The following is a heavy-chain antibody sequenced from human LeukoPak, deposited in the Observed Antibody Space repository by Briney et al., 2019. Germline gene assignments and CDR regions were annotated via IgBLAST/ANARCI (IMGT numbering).Heavy chain of an antibody. D-gene: IGHD3-3*01. CDR3: ARTFWSGYSWFDP. CDR2: IYTSGST. CDR1: GGSISSYY. J-gene: IGHJ5*02. Sequence: PSETLSLTCTVSGGSISSYYWSWLRQPPGKGLEWIGYIYTSGSTNYNPSLKSRVTISVDTSKNQFSLKLSSVTAADTAVYYCARTFWSGYSWFDPWGQGTLVTVSS. V-gene: IGHV4-4*09.